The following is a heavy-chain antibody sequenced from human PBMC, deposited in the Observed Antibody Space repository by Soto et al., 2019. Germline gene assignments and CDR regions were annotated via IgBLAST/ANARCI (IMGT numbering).Heavy chain of an antibody. CDR1: GYTFTGYY. CDR3: AIGKETAMLGVPTTYYFDY. D-gene: IGHD2-21*02. J-gene: IGHJ4*02. Sequence: QVQLVQSGAEVKKPGASVKVSCKVSGYTFTGYYMHWVRQAPGQGLEWMGWINPNSGGTNYAQKFQGWVTMTRDTSISTAYMQLSSLSSDDTAVYYCAIGKETAMLGVPTTYYFDYWGQGTLDTVSS. V-gene: IGHV1-2*04. CDR2: INPNSGGT.